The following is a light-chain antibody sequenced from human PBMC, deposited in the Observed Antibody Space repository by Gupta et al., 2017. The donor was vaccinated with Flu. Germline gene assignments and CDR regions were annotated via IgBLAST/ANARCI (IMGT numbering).Light chain of an antibody. CDR3: CAYAGSLTWP. Sequence: SITISCTGTTRDIGSHILVSWDHQRPGRAPKLILFEVNKRPSGVSDRFSGSKSGYTASLTISGLQVDDEGDYYCCAYAGSLTWPFGGGTKVTVL. V-gene: IGLV2-23*02. CDR2: EVN. CDR1: TRDIGSHIL. J-gene: IGLJ3*02.